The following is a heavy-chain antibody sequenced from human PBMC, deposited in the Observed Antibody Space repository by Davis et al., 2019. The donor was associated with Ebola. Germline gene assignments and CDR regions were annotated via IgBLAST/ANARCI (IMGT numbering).Heavy chain of an antibody. CDR2: TYYNSKWYN. J-gene: IGHJ3*02. CDR1: GDSVSGNSGA. D-gene: IGHD5-24*01. CDR3: ARGWLRTGLDI. Sequence: PSETLSLTCAISGDSVSGNSGAWNWIRQSPSRGLEWLGRTYYNSKWYNDYAVYLKSRININPDTSRNQFSLQLNSVTPEDTAVYYCARGWLRTGLDIWGQGTMVIVSS. V-gene: IGHV6-1*01.